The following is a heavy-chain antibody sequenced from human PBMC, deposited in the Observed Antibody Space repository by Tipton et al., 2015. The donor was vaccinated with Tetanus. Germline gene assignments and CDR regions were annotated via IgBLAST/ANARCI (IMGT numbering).Heavy chain of an antibody. CDR1: EFTSSISS. J-gene: IGHJ4*02. D-gene: IGHD3-22*01. V-gene: IGHV3-23*01. CDR2: ITTGGGST. CDR3: AKARGAESSGDYSVYFDY. Sequence: SLRLSCAASEFTSSISSMSWVRQAPGKGLEWLSAITTGGGSTYYADSVKGRFTISSGTSKNTLNLQMTSLRAEDTAIYYCAKARGAESSGDYSVYFDYWGQGTLVTVSS.